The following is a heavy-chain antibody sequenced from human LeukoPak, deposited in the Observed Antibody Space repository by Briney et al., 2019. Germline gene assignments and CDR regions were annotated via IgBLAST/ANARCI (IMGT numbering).Heavy chain of an antibody. CDR3: ARKWLSNAFDI. CDR2: INWNGGRT. D-gene: IGHD5-12*01. CDR1: GFTFDDFG. Sequence: GGSLRLSCGASGFTFDDFGMSWVRQAPGKGLEWVSGINWNGGRTGYADSVKGRFTISRDNAKKSLYLQMNSLRAEDTALYYCARKWLSNAFDIWGQGTMVTVSS. J-gene: IGHJ3*02. V-gene: IGHV3-20*04.